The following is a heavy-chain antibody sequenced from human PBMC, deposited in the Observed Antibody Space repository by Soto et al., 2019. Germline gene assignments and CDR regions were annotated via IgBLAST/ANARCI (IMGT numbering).Heavy chain of an antibody. CDR2: IYYSGST. CDR3: ARHSNRRYGLYCFDY. CDR1: GGSVSSYY. D-gene: IGHD4-17*01. Sequence: SETLSLTCTVSGGSVSSYYWSWIRQSPGEGLEWIGYIYYSGSTKYKPSLKSRVTMSVDTSKSQFSLKVSSATAADTAVYCCARHSNRRYGLYCFDYWGLGALVTVSS. V-gene: IGHV4-59*08. J-gene: IGHJ4*02.